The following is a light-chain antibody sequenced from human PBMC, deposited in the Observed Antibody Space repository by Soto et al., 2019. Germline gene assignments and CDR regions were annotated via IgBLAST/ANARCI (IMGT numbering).Light chain of an antibody. V-gene: IGKV3-20*01. J-gene: IGKJ3*01. Sequence: ELVLTRSQGPLFLSPGEGAPSPARAIQRFGDTNLAWYHQKPGQPPRLLIYGASTRATGIPDRFSGHGSGTDFTLTISRLEPEDFATYYCHHYDRSPIFTFGPGTKVDI. CDR2: GAS. CDR3: HHYDRSPIFT. CDR1: QRFGDTN.